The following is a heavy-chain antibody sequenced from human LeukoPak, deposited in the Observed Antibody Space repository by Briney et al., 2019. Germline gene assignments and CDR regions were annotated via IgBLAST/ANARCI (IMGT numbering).Heavy chain of an antibody. J-gene: IGHJ4*02. V-gene: IGHV3-7*01. CDR2: IKHDGSEK. CDR1: EFTFSNYW. Sequence: GGSLRLSCAASEFTFSNYWMNWVRQAPGKGLEWVANIKHDGSEKYYVDSVKGRFTISRDNSKNTLYLQMNSLRAEDTAVYYCARRGSGSYYYFDYWGQGTLVTVSS. CDR3: ARRGSGSYYYFDY. D-gene: IGHD1-26*01.